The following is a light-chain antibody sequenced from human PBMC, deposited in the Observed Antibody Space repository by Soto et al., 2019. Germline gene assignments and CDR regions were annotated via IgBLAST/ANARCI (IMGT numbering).Light chain of an antibody. J-gene: IGKJ2*01. CDR3: QQYDNSPGYT. CDR1: QSVSSRD. Sequence: EIVLPQSPGTLSLSPGERATLSCRASQSVSSRDLAWYQQKPGQAPRLLIYATSSRATGIPDRFSGSGSGTDFTLTISRLEPEDFAVYYCQQYDNSPGYTFGQGTQLDIK. V-gene: IGKV3-20*01. CDR2: ATS.